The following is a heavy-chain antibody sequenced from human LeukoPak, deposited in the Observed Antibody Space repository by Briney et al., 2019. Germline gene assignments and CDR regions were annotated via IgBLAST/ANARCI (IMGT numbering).Heavy chain of an antibody. CDR1: GYTFTGYY. J-gene: IGHJ5*01. CDR3: ARGKYCSGGECYSVRTSCDGFDS. D-gene: IGHD2-15*01. CDR2: INPNSGGT. V-gene: IGHV1-2*02. Sequence: ASVKVSCKASGYTFTGYYMRWVRQAPGQGLEWMGWINPNSGGTNYAQKFQGRVTMTRDTSISTAYMELSRLRSDDTAVYYCARGKYCSGGECYSVRTSCDGFDSWGQGTVVSVSS.